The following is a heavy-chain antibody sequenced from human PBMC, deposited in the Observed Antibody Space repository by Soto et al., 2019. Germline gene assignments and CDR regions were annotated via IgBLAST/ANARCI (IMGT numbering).Heavy chain of an antibody. CDR3: ARDRSYGSGSYSDY. D-gene: IGHD3-10*01. CDR2: IDYSGTT. Sequence: SXTLSLTCTVSGGSVSSGSYYWSWVRQPPGKALEWIGFIDYSGTTNYNPSLKGRITISIDTSKNQFSLKLSSVTAADTAVYFCARDRSYGSGSYSDYWGPGTLVTSPQ. J-gene: IGHJ4*02. V-gene: IGHV4-61*01. CDR1: GGSVSSGSYY.